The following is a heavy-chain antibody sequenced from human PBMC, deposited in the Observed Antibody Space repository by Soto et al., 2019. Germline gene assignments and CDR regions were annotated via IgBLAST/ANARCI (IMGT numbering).Heavy chain of an antibody. CDR2: IYYSGST. CDR1: GGSISSSSYY. Sequence: QLQLQESGPGLVKPSETLSLTCTVSGGSISSSSYYWGWIRQPPGKGLEWIGSIYYSGSTYYNPSLKSRVTISVDTSKNQFCLKLSSVTAANTAVYYCARSVSYYDSSGYSYWGQGTLVAVSS. CDR3: ARSVSYYDSSGYSY. V-gene: IGHV4-39*01. D-gene: IGHD3-22*01. J-gene: IGHJ4*02.